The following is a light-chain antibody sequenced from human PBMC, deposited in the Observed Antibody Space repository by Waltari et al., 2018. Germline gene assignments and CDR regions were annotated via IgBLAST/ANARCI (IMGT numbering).Light chain of an antibody. V-gene: IGLV2-14*01. CDR2: DVS. Sequence: QSALTQSDPVSGSPGQSITISCTGTSSDVGGLKYVSWYQQHPGKAPKVIIYDVSNRASGVPNRFSGSKSGNSASLTISGLQAEDEADYYCSSYTSSTTGIFGGGTRLTVL. J-gene: IGLJ2*01. CDR1: SSDVGGLKY. CDR3: SSYTSSTTGI.